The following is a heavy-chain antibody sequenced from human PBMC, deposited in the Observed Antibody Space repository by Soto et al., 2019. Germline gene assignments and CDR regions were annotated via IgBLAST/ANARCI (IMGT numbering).Heavy chain of an antibody. CDR3: TNLGGGGFHY. J-gene: IGHJ4*02. CDR2: IISKTDGGTT. CDR1: GFTFTNAW. D-gene: IGHD3-16*01. V-gene: IGHV3-15*01. Sequence: EVQLVESGGGLVKPGGSLRLSCAASGFTFTNAWMSWVRQTPGKGLEWVGQIISKTDGGTTDYPAPVKGRFTISREDSNNTSYLKISNPNAETTGVYYCTNLGGGGFHYWGQGTLVTVSS.